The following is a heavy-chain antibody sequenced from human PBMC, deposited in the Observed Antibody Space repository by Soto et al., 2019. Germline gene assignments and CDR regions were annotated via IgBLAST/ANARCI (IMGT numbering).Heavy chain of an antibody. Sequence: SVKVSCKASGGTFSSYAISWVRQAPGQGLEWMGGIIPIFGTANYAQKFQGRVTITADESTSTAYMELSSLRSEDTAVYYCARGDSSGLYYYYGMDVWGQGXTVTVSS. J-gene: IGHJ6*02. CDR1: GGTFSSYA. CDR2: IIPIFGTA. CDR3: ARGDSSGLYYYYGMDV. V-gene: IGHV1-69*13. D-gene: IGHD6-19*01.